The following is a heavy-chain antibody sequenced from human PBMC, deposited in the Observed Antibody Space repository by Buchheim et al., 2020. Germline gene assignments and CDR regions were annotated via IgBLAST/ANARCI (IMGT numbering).Heavy chain of an antibody. Sequence: EVQLAQSGAEVKKPGESLKISCKGSGYSFSSYWIAWVRQMPGKGLEWMGIVYPGDSETRYSPPFQGQVTMSADKSSSTAYPQWSSLKASDTAMYYCARQGYFDSSAYGYWGRGTL. D-gene: IGHD3-22*01. CDR2: VYPGDSET. CDR1: GYSFSSYW. V-gene: IGHV5-51*01. CDR3: ARQGYFDSSAYGY. J-gene: IGHJ4*02.